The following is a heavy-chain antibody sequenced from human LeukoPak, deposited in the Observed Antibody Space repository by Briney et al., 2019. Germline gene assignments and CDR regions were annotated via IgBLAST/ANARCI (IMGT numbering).Heavy chain of an antibody. J-gene: IGHJ4*02. CDR1: GYTFTNYG. V-gene: IGHV1-18*01. Sequence: GASVKVSCKASGYTFTNYGFSWVRQAPGQGLEWMGWISAKNGDTDYAQKFQGRATLTTDTATNTAYMELRSLRSDDTAVYYCARDIAVTNFDYWGQGTLLTVSS. CDR2: ISAKNGDT. CDR3: ARDIAVTNFDY. D-gene: IGHD4-17*01.